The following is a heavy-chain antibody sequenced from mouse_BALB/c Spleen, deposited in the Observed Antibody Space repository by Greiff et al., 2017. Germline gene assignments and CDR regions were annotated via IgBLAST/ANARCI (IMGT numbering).Heavy chain of an antibody. J-gene: IGHJ4*01. V-gene: IGHV5-9-4*01. CDR3: AKALSTMITTDAMDY. CDR2: ISSGGSYT. Sequence: EVQLMESGGGLVKPGGSLKLSCAASGFTFSSYAMSWVRQSPEKRLEWVAEISSGGSYTYYPDTVTGRFTISRDNAKNTLYLEMSSLRSEDTAMYYCAKALSTMITTDAMDYWGQGTSVTVSA. CDR1: GFTFSSYA. D-gene: IGHD2-4*01.